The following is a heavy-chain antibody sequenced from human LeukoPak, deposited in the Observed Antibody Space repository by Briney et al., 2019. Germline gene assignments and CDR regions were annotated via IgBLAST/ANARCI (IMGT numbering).Heavy chain of an antibody. Sequence: NPSETLSLTCTVAGGSISGDSYYLGWIRQPPGKGLEWIGSIYYSGSTYYNPSLKSRVTISVDTSKSQISLKLRSVTAADTAMYYCARLWSGYRPPDFWGQGTLVTVSS. CDR1: GGSISGDSYY. D-gene: IGHD3-3*01. CDR2: IYYSGST. CDR3: ARLWSGYRPPDF. J-gene: IGHJ4*02. V-gene: IGHV4-39*01.